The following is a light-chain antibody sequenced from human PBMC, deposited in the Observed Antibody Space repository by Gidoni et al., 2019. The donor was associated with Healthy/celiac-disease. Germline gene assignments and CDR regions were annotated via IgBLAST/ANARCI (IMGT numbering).Light chain of an antibody. J-gene: IGLJ2*01. Sequence: QSVLTQPPSASGTPGKRVTISCSGSSSNIGSNTVNWYKQLPGTAPKLLIYSNNQPPSGVPYRFSGSQSGTSASLAISGLQSEDEADYYCAAWDDRLNGVVFGGGTKLTVL. V-gene: IGLV1-44*01. CDR3: AAWDDRLNGVV. CDR1: SSNIGSNT. CDR2: SNN.